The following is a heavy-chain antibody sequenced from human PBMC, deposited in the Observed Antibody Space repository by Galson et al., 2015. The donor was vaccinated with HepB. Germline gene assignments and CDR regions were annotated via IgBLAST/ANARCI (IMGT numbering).Heavy chain of an antibody. D-gene: IGHD4-17*01. Sequence: SLRLSCAASGFTFSSYAMSWVRQAPGKGLEWVSAISGSGGSTYYADSVKGRFTISRDNSKNTLYLQMNSLRAEDTAVYYCAKVGRDYGDYFQHWGQGTLVTVSS. V-gene: IGHV3-23*01. J-gene: IGHJ1*01. CDR3: AKVGRDYGDYFQH. CDR2: ISGSGGST. CDR1: GFTFSSYA.